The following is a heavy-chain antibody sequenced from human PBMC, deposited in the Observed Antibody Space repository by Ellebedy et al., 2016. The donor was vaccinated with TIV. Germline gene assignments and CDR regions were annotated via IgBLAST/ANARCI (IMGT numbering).Heavy chain of an antibody. Sequence: ASVKVSXXASGYTFTSYDINWVRQATGQGLEWMGWINAGNGNTKYSQKFQGRVTITRDTSASTAYMELSSLRSEDTAVYYCARECSSTSSNWFDPWGQGTLVTVSS. V-gene: IGHV1-3*01. D-gene: IGHD2-2*01. CDR2: INAGNGNT. CDR1: GYTFTSYD. J-gene: IGHJ5*02. CDR3: ARECSSTSSNWFDP.